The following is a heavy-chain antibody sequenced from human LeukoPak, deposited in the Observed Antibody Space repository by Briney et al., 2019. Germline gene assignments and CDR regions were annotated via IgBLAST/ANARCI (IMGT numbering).Heavy chain of an antibody. Sequence: RTGGSLRLSCAASGFIFSYYSMNWVRQAPGKGLEWVSSINSNSNYMSYADSVKGRFTISRDNAKNSLYLQMTSLRAEDTAVYYCAKGYSNGYGAWGQGTLVTVSS. CDR2: INSNSNYM. V-gene: IGHV3-21*04. J-gene: IGHJ5*02. CDR3: AKGYSNGYGA. CDR1: GFIFSYYS. D-gene: IGHD6-19*01.